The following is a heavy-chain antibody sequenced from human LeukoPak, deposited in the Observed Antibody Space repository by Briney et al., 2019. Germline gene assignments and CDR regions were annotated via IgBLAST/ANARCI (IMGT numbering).Heavy chain of an antibody. CDR1: GFTFSSYS. V-gene: IGHV3-21*01. D-gene: IGHD1-26*01. CDR2: ISSSSSYI. CDR3: ARALTTTKTSLSDY. Sequence: GGSLRLSCAASGFTFSSYSMNWVRQAPGKGVEWVSSISSSSSYIYYADSVKGRFTISRDNAKNSLYLQMNSLRAEDTAVYYCARALTTTKTSLSDYWGQGTLVTVSS. J-gene: IGHJ4*02.